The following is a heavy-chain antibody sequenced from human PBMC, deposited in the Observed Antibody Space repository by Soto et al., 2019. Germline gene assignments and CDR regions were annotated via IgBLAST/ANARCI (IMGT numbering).Heavy chain of an antibody. CDR2: IYYSGST. J-gene: IGHJ2*01. D-gene: IGHD3-16*01. Sequence: QVQLQESGPGLVKPSETLSLTCTVSGGSVSSGSYYWSWIRQPPGKGLEWIWYIYYSGSTNYNPSLKSRVTIAVDTSKNQFSLKLSSVTAADTAVYYCARVGGGEGYSDLCGRGTLVTVSS. CDR3: ARVGGGEGYSDL. V-gene: IGHV4-61*01. CDR1: GGSVSSGSYY.